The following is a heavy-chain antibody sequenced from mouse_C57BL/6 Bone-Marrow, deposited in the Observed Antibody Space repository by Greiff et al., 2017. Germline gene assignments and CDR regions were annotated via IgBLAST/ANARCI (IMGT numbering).Heavy chain of an antibody. D-gene: IGHD1-1*01. V-gene: IGHV1-7*01. CDR2: INPSSGYT. Sequence: QVQLKESGAELAKPGASVKLSCKASGYTFTSYWMHWVKQRPGQGLEWIGYINPSSGYTKYNQKFKDKATLTADKSSSTAYMQLSSLTYEDSAVYYCARITTGKTYYFDYWGQGTTLTVSS. CDR1: GYTFTSYW. J-gene: IGHJ2*01. CDR3: ARITTGKTYYFDY.